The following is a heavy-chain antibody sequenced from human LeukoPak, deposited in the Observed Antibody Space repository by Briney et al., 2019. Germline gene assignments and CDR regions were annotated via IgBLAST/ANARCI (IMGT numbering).Heavy chain of an antibody. CDR1: GFTFSSYW. V-gene: IGHV3-7*01. D-gene: IGHD3-10*01. J-gene: IGHJ4*02. Sequence: QPGGSLRLSCAASGFTFSSYWMSWVRQAPGKGLEWVANIKQDGSEKYYVDSVKGRFTISRDNAKNSLYLQMNSLRAEDTGVYYCARVTMVRGVIPDVDYWGQGTLVTVSS. CDR2: IKQDGSEK. CDR3: ARVTMVRGVIPDVDY.